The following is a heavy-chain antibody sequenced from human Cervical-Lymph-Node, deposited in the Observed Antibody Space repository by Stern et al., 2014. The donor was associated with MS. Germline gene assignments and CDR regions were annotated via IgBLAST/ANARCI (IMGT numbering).Heavy chain of an antibody. CDR1: GFTFSTYA. V-gene: IGHV3-30-3*01. CDR2: VSYDGTQR. J-gene: IGHJ4*02. D-gene: IGHD3-10*01. CDR3: ARGGRGVGLEY. Sequence: VQLLESGGGVVQPGRSLSLSCVASGFTFSTYAMHWVRQAPGKGLGLVAFVSYDGTQRNSTDSVKARFTISRDNSKNTLYLHMNSLRDEDTAVYFCARGGRGVGLEYWGQGALVTVSS.